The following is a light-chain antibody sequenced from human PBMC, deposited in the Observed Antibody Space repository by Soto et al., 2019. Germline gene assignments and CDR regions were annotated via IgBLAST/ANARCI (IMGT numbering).Light chain of an antibody. CDR3: QHYNSYSEA. CDR1: QSITSW. CDR2: DAS. Sequence: DIQMTQSPSTLSASVGDRVTITCRASQSITSWLAWYQQKPGKAPNLLMYDASSLHSGVPSRFSGSGSGTEFTLTISSLQPDDFATYYCQHYNSYSEAFGQGTKVDIK. J-gene: IGKJ1*01. V-gene: IGKV1-5*01.